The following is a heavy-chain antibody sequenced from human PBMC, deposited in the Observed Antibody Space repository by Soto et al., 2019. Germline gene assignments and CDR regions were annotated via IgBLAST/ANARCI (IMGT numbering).Heavy chain of an antibody. J-gene: IGHJ6*02. CDR2: IIPIFGTA. CDR1: GYTFASYA. Sequence: GASVKVSCKASGYTFASYAMHWVRQAPGQGLEWMGGIIPIFGTASYAQKFQGRVTITADESTSTAYMELSSLRSEDTAVYYCARDTVELRNYYGMDVWGQGTTVTVSS. D-gene: IGHD1-7*01. V-gene: IGHV1-69*13. CDR3: ARDTVELRNYYGMDV.